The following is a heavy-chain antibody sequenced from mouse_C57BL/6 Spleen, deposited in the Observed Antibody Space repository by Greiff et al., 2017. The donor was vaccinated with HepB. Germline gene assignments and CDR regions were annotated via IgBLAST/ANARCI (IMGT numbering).Heavy chain of an antibody. Sequence: QVHVKQSGPGLVQPSQSLSITCTVSGFSLTSYGVHWVRQSPGKGLEWLGVIWRGGSTDYNAAFMSRLSITKDNSKSQVFFKMNSLQADDTAIYYCAKGSYYDYGRYFDVWGTGTTVTVSS. J-gene: IGHJ1*03. CDR2: IWRGGST. D-gene: IGHD2-4*01. CDR3: AKGSYYDYGRYFDV. CDR1: GFSLTSYG. V-gene: IGHV2-5*01.